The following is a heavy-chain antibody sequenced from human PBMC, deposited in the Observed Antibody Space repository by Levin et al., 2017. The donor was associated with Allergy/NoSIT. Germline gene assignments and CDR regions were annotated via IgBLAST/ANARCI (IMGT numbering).Heavy chain of an antibody. CDR1: GFTFNSYA. V-gene: IGHV3-30-3*01. CDR3: ARGLKGPNWYFDR. J-gene: IGHJ2*01. Sequence: GESLKISCAASGFTFNSYAMHWVRQAPGKGLEWVAVISFDRSNYYYADSVKGRFTISRDNSKSTLFLHMNSLRAEDTAVYYCARGLKGPNWYFDRWGRGTLVTVSS. CDR2: ISFDRSNY.